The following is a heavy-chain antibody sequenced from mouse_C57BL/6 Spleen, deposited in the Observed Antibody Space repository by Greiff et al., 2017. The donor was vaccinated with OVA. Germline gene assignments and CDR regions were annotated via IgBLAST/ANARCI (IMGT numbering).Heavy chain of an antibody. Sequence: QVQLQQPGAELVKPGASVKLSCKASGYTFTSYWMQWVKQRPGQGLEWIGEIDPSDSYTNYNQKFKGKATLTVDTSSSTAYMQLSSLTSEDSAVYYCASRYDYDDYWGQGTTLTVSS. J-gene: IGHJ2*01. CDR2: IDPSDSYT. V-gene: IGHV1-50*01. CDR1: GYTFTSYW. CDR3: ASRYDYDDY. D-gene: IGHD2-4*01.